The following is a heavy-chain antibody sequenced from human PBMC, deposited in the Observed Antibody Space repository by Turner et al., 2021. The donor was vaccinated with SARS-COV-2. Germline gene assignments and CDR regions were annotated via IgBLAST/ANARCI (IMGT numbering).Heavy chain of an antibody. CDR2: IWYDGSNK. CDR3: ARDPNAGYYYMDV. Sequence: QVQLVESGGGVVQPGRSLRLSCEASGFTFSSYGMHWVRQDPGKGLEWVAVIWYDGSNKYYADSVKGRFTVSRDNSKNTLYLQMNSLRAEDTAVYYCARDPNAGYYYMDVWGKGTTVTVSS. J-gene: IGHJ6*03. CDR1: GFTFSSYG. V-gene: IGHV3-33*01. D-gene: IGHD2-8*01.